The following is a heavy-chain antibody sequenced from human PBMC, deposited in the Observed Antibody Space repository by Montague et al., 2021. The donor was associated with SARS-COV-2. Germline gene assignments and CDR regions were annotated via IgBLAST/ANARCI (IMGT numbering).Heavy chain of an antibody. CDR2: INHSGST. D-gene: IGHD3-3*01. V-gene: IGHV4-34*01. Sequence: SETLSLTCAVYGGSFSGYYWSWIRQPPGKGLEWIGEINHSGSTNYNPSLKSRVTISVDTSKNQFSLELSSVTAADTAVYYCARTYTYYDFWSGYPWDYYMDVWGKGTTVTVSS. CDR3: ARTYTYYDFWSGYPWDYYMDV. J-gene: IGHJ6*03. CDR1: GGSFSGYY.